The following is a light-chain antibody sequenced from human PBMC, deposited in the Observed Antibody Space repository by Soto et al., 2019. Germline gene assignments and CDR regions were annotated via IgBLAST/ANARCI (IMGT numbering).Light chain of an antibody. CDR2: GAS. V-gene: IGKV3-20*01. Sequence: EIVLTQSPGTLSLSPGERVTLFCGASQRVPASYLAWYQQKPGQAPRLLIYGASNRATGIPDRFSGSGSGTDLILTVSSLEPEDFAVYFCLQYGTPWWTFGQGARVEIK. CDR1: QRVPASY. J-gene: IGKJ1*01. CDR3: LQYGTPWWT.